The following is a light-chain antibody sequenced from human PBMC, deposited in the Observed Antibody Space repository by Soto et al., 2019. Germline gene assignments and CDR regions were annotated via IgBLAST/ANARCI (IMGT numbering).Light chain of an antibody. V-gene: IGKV1-5*03. CDR1: QTISSW. J-gene: IGKJ4*01. CDR2: KAS. CDR3: QRLSHA. Sequence: IHMTHSPSTRSLSVHYRVTITCRASQTISSWLAWYQQKPGKAPKLLIYKASSLESGVPSRFSGSGSGTEFTLTISSLQPDDFATYYCQRLSHAFGGGTKVDI.